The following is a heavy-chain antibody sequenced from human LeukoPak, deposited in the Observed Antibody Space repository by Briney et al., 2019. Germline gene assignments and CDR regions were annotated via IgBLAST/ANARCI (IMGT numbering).Heavy chain of an antibody. Sequence: SETLSLTCAVYGGSFSGYYWSWIRQPPGKGLEWIGEINHSGSTNYNPSLKSRVTISVDTSKNQFSLKLSSVTAADTAVYYCAKHIVVVPAAMDYFDYWGQGTLVTVSS. CDR1: GGSFSGYY. CDR2: INHSGST. V-gene: IGHV4-34*01. D-gene: IGHD2-2*01. CDR3: AKHIVVVPAAMDYFDY. J-gene: IGHJ4*02.